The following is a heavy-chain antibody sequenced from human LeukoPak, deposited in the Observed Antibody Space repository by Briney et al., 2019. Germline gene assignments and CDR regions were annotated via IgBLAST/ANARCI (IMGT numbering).Heavy chain of an antibody. J-gene: IGHJ4*02. CDR2: IKRDGSEK. Sequence: GGSLRLSCAASGFTFSSYWMTWVRQAPGKGLEWVANIKRDGSEKHYVDSVKGRFTISRDNSKNTLYLQMNSLRAEDTAVYYCAKDSLFGSDYWGQGTLVTVSS. D-gene: IGHD3-10*01. V-gene: IGHV3-7*03. CDR3: AKDSLFGSDY. CDR1: GFTFSSYW.